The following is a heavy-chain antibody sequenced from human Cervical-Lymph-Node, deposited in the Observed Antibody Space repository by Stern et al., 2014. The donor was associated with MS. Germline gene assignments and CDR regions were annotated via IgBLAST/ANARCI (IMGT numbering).Heavy chain of an antibody. CDR3: ARLGVGGTTYYYGMDV. D-gene: IGHD6-19*01. J-gene: IGHJ6*02. CDR1: GYTFTSYG. CDR2: ISAYNGNT. V-gene: IGHV1-18*04. Sequence: VQLVQSGAEVKKPGASVRVSCKASGYTFTSYGISWVRQAPGQGLEWMGCISAYNGNTNYAQKLQGRFTLTTDNSTTTASMQLRSLRSADTAVYYCARLGVGGTTYYYGMDVWGQGTTVTVSS.